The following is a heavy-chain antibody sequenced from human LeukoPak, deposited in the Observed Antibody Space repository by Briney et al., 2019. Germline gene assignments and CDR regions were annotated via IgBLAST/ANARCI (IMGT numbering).Heavy chain of an antibody. Sequence: PGGSLRLSCAASGFTFSSYGMHWVRQAPGKGLEWVAFIRYDGSNKYYADSVKGRFTISRDNSKNTLYLQMNSLRAEDTAVYYCARGSGSSGGGSAFDYWGQGTLVTVSS. V-gene: IGHV3-30*02. CDR3: ARGSGSSGGGSAFDY. J-gene: IGHJ4*02. D-gene: IGHD2-15*01. CDR2: IRYDGSNK. CDR1: GFTFSSYG.